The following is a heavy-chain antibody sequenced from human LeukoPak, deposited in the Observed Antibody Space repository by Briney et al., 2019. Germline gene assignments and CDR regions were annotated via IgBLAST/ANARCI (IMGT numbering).Heavy chain of an antibody. CDR3: ARGEGSSSSSSSPYYYYYYMDV. D-gene: IGHD6-6*01. CDR1: GYTFTGYY. V-gene: IGHV1-2*02. J-gene: IGHJ6*03. CDR2: INPNSGGT. Sequence: GASVKVSCKASGYTFTGYYMHWVPQAPGQGLEWMGWINPNSGGTNYAQKFQGRVTMTRATSISTAYMELSRLRSDDTAVYYCARGEGSSSSSSSPYYYYYYMDVWGKGTTVTVSS.